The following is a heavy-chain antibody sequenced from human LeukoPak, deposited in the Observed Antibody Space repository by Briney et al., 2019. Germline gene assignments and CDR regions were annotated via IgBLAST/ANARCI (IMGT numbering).Heavy chain of an antibody. CDR2: IYYSGST. D-gene: IGHD3-22*01. V-gene: IGHV4-31*03. CDR3: AKNYYDTDGVMVDDAFDL. Sequence: SETLSLTCTVSGGSISSGGYYWSWIRQHPGKGLEWIGYIYYSGSTYYNPSLKSRVTISVDTSKNQFSLKLTSVTAADTAVYYCAKNYYDTDGVMVDDAFDLWGQGTMVSVSS. J-gene: IGHJ3*01. CDR1: GGSISSGGYY.